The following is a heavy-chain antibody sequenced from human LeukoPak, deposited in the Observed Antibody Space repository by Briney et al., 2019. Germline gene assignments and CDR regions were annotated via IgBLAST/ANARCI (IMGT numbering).Heavy chain of an antibody. CDR2: INHSGST. Sequence: PSVTLSLTCAVYGGSFSGYYWSWIRQPPAKGLEWIGEINHSGSTNCNPSLKSRVTISVDTSKNQFSLKLSSVTAADTAVYYCARGRITLFGVVKFVRRWFDPWGQGTLVTVSS. V-gene: IGHV4-34*01. CDR3: ARGRITLFGVVKFVRRWFDP. J-gene: IGHJ5*02. D-gene: IGHD3-3*01. CDR1: GGSFSGYY.